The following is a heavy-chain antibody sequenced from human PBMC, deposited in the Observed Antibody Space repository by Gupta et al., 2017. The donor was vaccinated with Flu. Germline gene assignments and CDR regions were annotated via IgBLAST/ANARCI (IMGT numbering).Heavy chain of an antibody. J-gene: IGHJ4*02. V-gene: IGHV4-34*01. D-gene: IGHD3-10*01. CDR2: INHSGST. CDR3: ASAGGYYGSGALSDY. Sequence: IRQPPGKGLEWIGEINHSGSTNYNPSLKSRVTISVDTSKNQFSLKLSSVTAADTAVYYCASAGGYYGSGALSDYWGQGTLVTVSS.